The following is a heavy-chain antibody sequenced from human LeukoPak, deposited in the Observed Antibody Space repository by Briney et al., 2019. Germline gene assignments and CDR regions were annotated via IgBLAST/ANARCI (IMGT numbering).Heavy chain of an antibody. CDR2: MNPNSGNT. Sequence: ASVKVSSKASGYTFTSYDINWVRQATGQGLEWMGWMNPNSGNTGYAQKFQGRVTMTRNTSISTAYMELSSLRSEDTAVYYCARGRRGVRYYDSSGYYYWGQGTLVTVSS. V-gene: IGHV1-8*01. CDR3: ARGRRGVRYYDSSGYYY. J-gene: IGHJ4*02. D-gene: IGHD3-22*01. CDR1: GYTFTSYD.